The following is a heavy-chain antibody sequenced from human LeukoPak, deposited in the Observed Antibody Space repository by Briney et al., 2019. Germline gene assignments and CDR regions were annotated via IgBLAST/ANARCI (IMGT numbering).Heavy chain of an antibody. D-gene: IGHD5-18*01. CDR3: ARRAAMVTNYYYYYGMDV. V-gene: IGHV4-59*01. CDR2: IYYSGST. J-gene: IGHJ6*02. Sequence: SETLSLTCTVSLDSTTSNFWSCVRQPPGKGLEWIGYIYYSGSTNYNPSLKSRVTISVDTSKNQFSLKLSSVTAADTAVYYCARRAAMVTNYYYYYGMDVWGQGTTVTVSS. CDR1: LDSTTSNF.